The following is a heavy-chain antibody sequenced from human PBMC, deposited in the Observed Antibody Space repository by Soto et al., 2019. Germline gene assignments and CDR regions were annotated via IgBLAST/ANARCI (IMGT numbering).Heavy chain of an antibody. Sequence: ASVKVSCRASWYTLTSYGLSWVRQSPEQGLEWMGLIIAYNGNTNGGQKLEGSVTMTTDTSTSTAYMELRSLRSDETPVYYCTLENSSTWSSLNWFDPWRQGTLVTVSS. CDR2: IIAYNGNT. J-gene: IGHJ5*02. CDR3: TLENSSTWSSLNWFDP. V-gene: IGHV1-18*01. CDR1: WYTLTSYG. D-gene: IGHD6-13*01.